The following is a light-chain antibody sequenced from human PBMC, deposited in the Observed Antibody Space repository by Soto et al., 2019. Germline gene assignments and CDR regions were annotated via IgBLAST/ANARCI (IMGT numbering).Light chain of an antibody. CDR2: KAS. CDR3: QQYNSQWT. V-gene: IGKV1-5*03. CDR1: QTISSW. J-gene: IGKJ1*01. Sequence: DIQMTQSPSTLSGSVGDRVTITCRASQTISSWLAWYQQKPGKAPKLLIYKASTLKSGVPSRFSGSGSGTEFTLTISSLQPDDFATYYCQQYNSQWTFGQGNKVDI.